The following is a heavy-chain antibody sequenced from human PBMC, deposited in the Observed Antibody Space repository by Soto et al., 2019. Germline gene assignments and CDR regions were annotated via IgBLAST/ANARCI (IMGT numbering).Heavy chain of an antibody. V-gene: IGHV6-1*01. CDR2: TYYRSKWFN. D-gene: IGHD4-17*01. CDR3: ARVEISVTTVFDF. J-gene: IGHJ4*02. Sequence: PSQTLSLTCAISGDSVSTNSATWDWIRQSPSRGLEWLGRTYYRSKWFNDYAVSVKGRISINPDTSNNQFSLQLTSVTAADTAVYFCARVEISVTTVFDFWGQGTLVTVSS. CDR1: GDSVSTNSAT.